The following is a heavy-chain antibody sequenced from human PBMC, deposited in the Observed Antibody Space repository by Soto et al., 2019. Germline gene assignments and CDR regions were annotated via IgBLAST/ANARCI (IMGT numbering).Heavy chain of an antibody. CDR2: IIPIFGTA. CDR1: GGTFSSYA. V-gene: IGHV1-69*13. CDR3: ARQRSYSSSWDGRTWYYGMDV. J-gene: IGHJ6*02. D-gene: IGHD6-13*01. Sequence: ASVKVSCKASGGTFSSYAISWVRQAPGQGLEWIGGIIPIFGTANYAQKFQGRVTITADETTRIAYMELGSLRTEETAVYYCARQRSYSSSWDGRTWYYGMDVWGQVTTVTVAS.